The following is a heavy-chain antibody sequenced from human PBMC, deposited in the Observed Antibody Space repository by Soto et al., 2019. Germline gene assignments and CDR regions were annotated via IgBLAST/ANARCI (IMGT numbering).Heavy chain of an antibody. V-gene: IGHV4-34*01. Sequence: NPSETLSLTCAVYGGSFSGYYWSWIRQPPGKGLEWIGEINHSGSTNYNPSLKSRVTISVDTSKNQFSLKLSSVTAADTAVYYCARGEYDILTGRNWFDPWGQGTLVTVSS. CDR1: GGSFSGYY. J-gene: IGHJ5*02. D-gene: IGHD3-9*01. CDR3: ARGEYDILTGRNWFDP. CDR2: INHSGST.